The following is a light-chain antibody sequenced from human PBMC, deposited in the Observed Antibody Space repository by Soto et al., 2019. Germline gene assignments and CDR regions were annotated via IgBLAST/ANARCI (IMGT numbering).Light chain of an antibody. Sequence: QSVLTQPASVSGSPGQSFTISCTGTSSDVGGYNYVSWYQQHPGKAPKLMIYDVSSRPSGVSNRFSGAKSGNTASLTISGLQTEDEADYYCSSYTSSSTPYVFGTGTKLTVL. CDR1: SSDVGGYNY. CDR3: SSYTSSSTPYV. CDR2: DVS. J-gene: IGLJ1*01. V-gene: IGLV2-14*01.